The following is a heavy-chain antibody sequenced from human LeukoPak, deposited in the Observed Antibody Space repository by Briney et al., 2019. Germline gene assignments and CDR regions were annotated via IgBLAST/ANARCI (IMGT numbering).Heavy chain of an antibody. CDR2: INHSGST. CDR3: ARLYSSSWYGRGYYYYGMDV. CDR1: GGSFSGYY. V-gene: IGHV4-34*01. Sequence: SETLSLTCAVYGGSFSGYYWSWIRQPPGKGLEWIGEINHSGSTNYNPSLKSRVTISVDTSKNQFSLKLSSVTAADTAVYYCARLYSSSWYGRGYYYYGMDVWGQGTTVTVSS. D-gene: IGHD6-13*01. J-gene: IGHJ6*02.